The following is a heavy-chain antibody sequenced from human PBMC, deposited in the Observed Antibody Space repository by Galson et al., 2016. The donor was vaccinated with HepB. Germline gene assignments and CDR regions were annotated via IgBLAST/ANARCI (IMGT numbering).Heavy chain of an antibody. D-gene: IGHD6-13*01. CDR2: VKSRLDGGTT. CDR1: GFTFSHAW. J-gene: IGHJ4*02. CDR3: SPLPTGQQPYYFDH. V-gene: IGHV3-15*01. Sequence: LRLSCAASGFTFSHAWMSWVRQAPGKGLEWVGRVKSRLDGGTTDNAAPVKDRFTISRDDSKNTLYLQMNRLRIEDTAVYYCSPLPTGQQPYYFDHWGQGTLVTVSS.